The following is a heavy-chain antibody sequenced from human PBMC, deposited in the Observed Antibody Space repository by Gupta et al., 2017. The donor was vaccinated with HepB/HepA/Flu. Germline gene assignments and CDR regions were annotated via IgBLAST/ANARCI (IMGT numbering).Heavy chain of an antibody. V-gene: IGHV1-69*04. CDR2: IIPILGIA. CDR3: ARNAYYYGSGTIDGY. D-gene: IGHD3-10*01. J-gene: IGHJ4*02. CDR1: GCHFRRYA. Sequence: QFQLVQSGAEVTQPGSSVKVSCKAPGCHFRRYAISWVRQAPGQGLEWMGRIIPILGIANYAQKFQGRVTITADKSTSTAYMELSSLRSEDTAVYYCARNAYYYGSGTIDGYWGQGTLVTVSS.